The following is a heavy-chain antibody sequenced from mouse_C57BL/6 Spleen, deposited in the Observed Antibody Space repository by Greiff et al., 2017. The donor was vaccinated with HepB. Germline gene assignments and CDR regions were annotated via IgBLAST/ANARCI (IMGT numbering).Heavy chain of an antibody. CDR2: INPSNGGT. Sequence: QVQLQQPGTELVKPGASVKLSCKASGYTFTSYWMHWVKQRPGQGLKWIGNINPSNGGTNYNEKFKSKATLTVDKSSSTAYMQLSSLTSEDSAVYYCASYDSPYYAMDYWGQGTSVTVSS. CDR3: ASYDSPYYAMDY. V-gene: IGHV1-53*01. D-gene: IGHD2-4*01. J-gene: IGHJ4*01. CDR1: GYTFTSYW.